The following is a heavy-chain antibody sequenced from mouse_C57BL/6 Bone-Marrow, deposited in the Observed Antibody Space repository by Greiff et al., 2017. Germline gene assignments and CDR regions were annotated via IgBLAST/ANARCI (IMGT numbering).Heavy chain of an antibody. V-gene: IGHV2-2*01. CDR1: GFSLTSYG. CDR3: ARNWFY. CDR2: IWSGGST. J-gene: IGHJ3*01. D-gene: IGHD2-2*01. Sequence: QVQLKESGPGLVQPSQSLSITCTVSGFSLTSYGVHWVRQSPGKGLEWLGVIWSGGSTDYNAAFISRLSISKDNSKSQVFFKMNSLQADDTAIYYCARNWFYWGQGTLVTVSA.